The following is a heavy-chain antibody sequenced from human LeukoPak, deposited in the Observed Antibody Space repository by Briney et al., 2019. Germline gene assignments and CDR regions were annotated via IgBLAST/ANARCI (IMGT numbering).Heavy chain of an antibody. J-gene: IGHJ4*02. D-gene: IGHD3-22*01. CDR1: GFTFSSYS. CDR2: ISSSSSYI. V-gene: IGHV3-21*01. Sequence: GGSLRLSYAASGFTFSSYSMNWVRQAPGKGLEWVSSISSSSSYIYYADSVKGRFTISRDNAKNSLYLQMNSLRAEDTAVYYCARLPRYYYDSSGYSEYWGQGTLVTVSS. CDR3: ARLPRYYYDSSGYSEY.